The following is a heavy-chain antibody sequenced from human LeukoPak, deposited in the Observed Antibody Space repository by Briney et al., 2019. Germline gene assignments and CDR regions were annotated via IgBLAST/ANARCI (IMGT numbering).Heavy chain of an antibody. D-gene: IGHD3-10*01. J-gene: IGHJ6*03. V-gene: IGHV4-59*11. CDR1: GGSISSHY. CDR2: IYYSGST. Sequence: SETLPLTCTVSGGSISSHYWSWIRQPPGKGPEWIGYIYYSGSTNYNPSLKSRVTISLDTSKNQFSLKLSSVTSADTAVYYCASWVGSGSYYYYMDVWGKGTTVTVSS. CDR3: ASWVGSGSYYYYMDV.